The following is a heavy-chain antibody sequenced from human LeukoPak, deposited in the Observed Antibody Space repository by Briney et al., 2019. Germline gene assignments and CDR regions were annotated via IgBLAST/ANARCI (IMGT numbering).Heavy chain of an antibody. CDR2: IYYSGST. Sequence: PSQTLSLTCTVSGGSISSGGYYWSWIRQHPGKGLEWIGYIYYSGSTYYNPSLKSRVTISVDTSKNQFSLKLSSVTAADTAAYYCARDQSSYYGSGSYGMDVWGKGTTVTVSS. CDR3: ARDQSSYYGSGSYGMDV. CDR1: GGSISSGGYY. V-gene: IGHV4-31*03. J-gene: IGHJ6*04. D-gene: IGHD3-10*01.